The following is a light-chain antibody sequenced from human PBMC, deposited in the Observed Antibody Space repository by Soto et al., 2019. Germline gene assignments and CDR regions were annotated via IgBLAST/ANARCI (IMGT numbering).Light chain of an antibody. CDR3: LHYASYPFS. CDR2: TAS. CDR1: QTISFW. J-gene: IGKJ4*01. V-gene: IGKV1-5*03. Sequence: DIQMTQSPSTLSASEGDRVTITCRASQTISFWLAWYQQKPGKAPNLLIYTASSLQSGVPSRFSGSGSGTEFTLTITSLQPDDFSTYYCLHYASYPFSFGGGTKGENK.